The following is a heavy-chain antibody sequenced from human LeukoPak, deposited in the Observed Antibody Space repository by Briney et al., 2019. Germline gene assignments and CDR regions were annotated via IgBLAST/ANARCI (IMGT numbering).Heavy chain of an antibody. J-gene: IGHJ4*02. V-gene: IGHV4-31*03. D-gene: IGHD3-9*01. CDR2: MYYSGST. CDR3: ARATYDLLTGYYLDS. CDR1: AGSITSGRYY. Sequence: PSATLSLTCSVSAGSITSGRYYWTWLREYPEKGLEWIRYMYYSGSTHFKPSLKSRAAIPLDKSKNQFSLNLTSATAADTAVYYCARATYDLLTGYYLDSWGQGTLVTVSS.